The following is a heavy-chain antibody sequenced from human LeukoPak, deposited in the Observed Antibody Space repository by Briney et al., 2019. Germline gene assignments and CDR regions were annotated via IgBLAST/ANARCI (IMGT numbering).Heavy chain of an antibody. J-gene: IGHJ4*02. CDR1: GYTFTGYY. D-gene: IGHD3-9*01. V-gene: IGHV1-2*02. CDR3: ARGIRYYDILTGYTTFDY. CDR2: INPNSGGT. Sequence: EASVKVSCKASGYTFTGYYMHWVRQAPGQGLEWMGWINPNSGGTNYAQKFQGGVTMTRDTSISTAYMELSRLRSDDTAVYYCARGIRYYDILTGYTTFDYWGQGTLVTVSS.